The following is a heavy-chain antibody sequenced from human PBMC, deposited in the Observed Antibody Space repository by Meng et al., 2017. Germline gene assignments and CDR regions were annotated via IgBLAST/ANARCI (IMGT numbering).Heavy chain of an antibody. D-gene: IGHD4-17*01. CDR1: GFTFSSYA. Sequence: GESLKISCAASGFTFSSYAMHWVRQAPGKGLEWVAVISYDGSNKYYADSVKGRFTISRDNSKNTLYLQMNSLRAEDTAVYYCARVKDYGAHFDYWGQGTLVTVSS. CDR3: ARVKDYGAHFDY. V-gene: IGHV3-30*07. J-gene: IGHJ4*02. CDR2: ISYDGSNK.